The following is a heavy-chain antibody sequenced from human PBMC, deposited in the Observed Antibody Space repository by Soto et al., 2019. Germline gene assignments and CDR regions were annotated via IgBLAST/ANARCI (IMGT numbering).Heavy chain of an antibody. CDR1: GGAINDHY. CDR2: IYYNGNT. J-gene: IGHJ4*02. V-gene: IGHV4-59*11. CDR3: ARVRTGYFDY. D-gene: IGHD3-9*01. Sequence: LSRTCTVSGGAINDHYWSYIRQPPGKGLEWIGYIYYNGNTNYNPSLESRVTISVDRSKNQFSLRLTSLTAADTAVYYCARVRTGYFDYWGRGALVTVSS.